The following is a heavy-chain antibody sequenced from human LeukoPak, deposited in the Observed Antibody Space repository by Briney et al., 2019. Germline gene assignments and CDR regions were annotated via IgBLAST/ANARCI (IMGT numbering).Heavy chain of an antibody. D-gene: IGHD3-22*01. V-gene: IGHV1-8*01. CDR2: MNPNSGNT. CDR1: GYTFTSYD. J-gene: IGHJ5*02. Sequence: ASVKVSCKASGYTFTSYDINWVRQATGQGLEWMGWMNPNSGNTGYAQKFQGRVTMTRNTSISTAYMELSSLRSEDTAVYYCARGLRYDIGPPGGNWSDPWGQGTLVTVSS. CDR3: ARGLRYDIGPPGGNWSDP.